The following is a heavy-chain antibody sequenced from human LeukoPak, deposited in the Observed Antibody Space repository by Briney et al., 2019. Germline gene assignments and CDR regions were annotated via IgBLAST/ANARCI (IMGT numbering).Heavy chain of an antibody. CDR3: TADTYYYDSSGSPIDY. CDR1: GFTFSSYG. CDR2: IRYDGSNK. J-gene: IGHJ4*02. D-gene: IGHD3-22*01. Sequence: GGSLRLSCAASGFTFSSYGMHWVRQAPGKGLEWVAFIRYDGSNKYYADSVKGRFTISRDNSKNTLYLQMNSLKTEDTAVYYCTADTYYYDSSGSPIDYWGQGTLVTVSS. V-gene: IGHV3-30*02.